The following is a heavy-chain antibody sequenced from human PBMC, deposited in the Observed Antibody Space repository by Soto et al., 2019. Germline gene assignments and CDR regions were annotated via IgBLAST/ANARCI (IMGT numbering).Heavy chain of an antibody. CDR2: IIPILGIA. V-gene: IGHV1-69*02. CDR3: ARAPDDSSGYYHGRGLDY. D-gene: IGHD3-22*01. Sequence: ASVKVSCKASGGTFISYTMSWVRQAPGQGLEWMGRIIPILGIANYAQKFQGRVTITADKSTSTAYMELSSLRSEDAAVYYCARAPDDSSGYYHGRGLDYWGQGTLVTVSS. J-gene: IGHJ4*02. CDR1: GGTFISYT.